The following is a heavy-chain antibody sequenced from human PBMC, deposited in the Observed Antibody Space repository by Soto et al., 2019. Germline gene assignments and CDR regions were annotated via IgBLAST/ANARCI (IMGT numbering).Heavy chain of an antibody. J-gene: IGHJ3*02. D-gene: IGHD2-2*01. CDR2: ISGSGGST. CDR1: GFTFSSYA. V-gene: IGHV3-23*01. Sequence: EVQLLESGGGLVQPGGSLRLSCAASGFTFSSYAMSWVRQAPGKGLEWVSAISGSGGSTYYADSVKGRFTISRDNSKNTLYLQTNRLSAEDTAVYYCATAIVVLPAATVDDAFCIWGHGTMVAFSS. CDR3: ATAIVVLPAATVDDAFCI.